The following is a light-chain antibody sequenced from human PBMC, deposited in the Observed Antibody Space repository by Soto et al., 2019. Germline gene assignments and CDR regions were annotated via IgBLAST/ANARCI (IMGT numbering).Light chain of an antibody. CDR3: QQYNNWPWT. J-gene: IGKJ1*01. V-gene: IGKV3-11*01. CDR2: DAP. CDR1: QSVSSY. Sequence: IVLTQSPATLSLSPGERATLSFRASQSVSSYLAWYQQKPGQAPRLLIYDAPNRATGIPARFSGSGSGTEFTLTISRLQSEDFALYFCQQYNNWPWTFGQGTKVDIK.